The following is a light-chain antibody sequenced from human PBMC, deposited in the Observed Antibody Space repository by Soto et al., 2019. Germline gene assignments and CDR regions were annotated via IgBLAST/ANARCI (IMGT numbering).Light chain of an antibody. V-gene: IGLV2-23*01. J-gene: IGLJ2*01. CDR1: SSDVGSYNL. CDR3: CSYAGSRVV. CDR2: EGS. Sequence: QPASVSGSPGQSITISCTGTSSDVGSYNLVSWYQQHPGKAPKLMIYEGSKRPSGVSNRFSGSKSGNTASLTISGLQAEDEADYYCCSYAGSRVVFGGGTKLTVL.